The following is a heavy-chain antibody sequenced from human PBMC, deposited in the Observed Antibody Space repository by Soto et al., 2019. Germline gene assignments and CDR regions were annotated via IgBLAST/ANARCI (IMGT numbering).Heavy chain of an antibody. V-gene: IGHV3-23*01. CDR2: IGTSGSNS. J-gene: IGHJ4*02. D-gene: IGHD2-15*01. CDR3: AKRAVVGAARYFDY. Sequence: GGSLRLSCAASGFTFSGYAMSWVRQAPGKGLEWVSTIGTSGSNSYYPDSVKGRLTISRDNSKNTLFLQMNSLRGEDTAVYYCAKRAVVGAARYFDYWGLGSLVTVSS. CDR1: GFTFSGYA.